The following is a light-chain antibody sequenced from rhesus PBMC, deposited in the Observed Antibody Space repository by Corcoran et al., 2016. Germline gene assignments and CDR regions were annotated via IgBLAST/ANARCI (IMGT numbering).Light chain of an antibody. J-gene: IGKJ2*01. V-gene: IGKV1S17*01. CDR3: QHYYSTPYS. CDR1: QGITKD. CDR2: EGS. Sequence: DIQMTQSPSSLSASVGARVTITCRASQGITKDLAWYQQKPGETPKLLIYEGSSLKSGISSGFSGSGSGTDFTLTISSLQPEDFATYYCQHYYSTPYSFGQGTKVEIK.